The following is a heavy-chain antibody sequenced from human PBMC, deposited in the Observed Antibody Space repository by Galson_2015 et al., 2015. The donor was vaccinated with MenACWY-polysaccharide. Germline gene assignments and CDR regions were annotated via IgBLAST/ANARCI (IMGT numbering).Heavy chain of an antibody. CDR3: ARDKGWLQFDC. CDR2: IKEDGSDK. V-gene: IGHV3-7*01. J-gene: IGHJ4*02. Sequence: LEWLVNIKEDGSDKYYADSVKGRFTISRDNAKNSLYLHMNSLRVEDAAVYYCARDKGWLQFDCWGQGTLVTVSS. D-gene: IGHD5-24*01.